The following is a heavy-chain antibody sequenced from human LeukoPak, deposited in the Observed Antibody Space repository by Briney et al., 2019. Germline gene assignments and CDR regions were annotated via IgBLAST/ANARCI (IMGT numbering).Heavy chain of an antibody. CDR1: GGSISSYY. D-gene: IGHD6-19*01. V-gene: IGHV4-59*01. CDR2: IYYSGST. J-gene: IGHJ4*02. Sequence: SETLSLTCTVSGGSISSYYWSWIRQPPGKGLEWIGYIYYSGSTNYNPSLKSRVTISVDTSKNQFSLKLSSVTAADTAVYYCARVSFGSGWYYFDYWGQGTLVTVSS. CDR3: ARVSFGSGWYYFDY.